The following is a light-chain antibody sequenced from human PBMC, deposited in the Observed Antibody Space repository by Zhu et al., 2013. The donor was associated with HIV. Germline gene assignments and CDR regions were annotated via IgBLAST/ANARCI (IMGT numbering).Light chain of an antibody. Sequence: IVLTQSPATLSLSPGERATLSCRASQSVSSYLAWYQQRPGQAPRLLIYDASNRATGIPARFSGSGSGTDFTLTISSLEPEDFAVYYCQQRNTWPYTFGQGTKLEIK. CDR1: QSVSSY. CDR3: QQRNTWPYT. J-gene: IGKJ2*01. CDR2: DAS. V-gene: IGKV3-11*01.